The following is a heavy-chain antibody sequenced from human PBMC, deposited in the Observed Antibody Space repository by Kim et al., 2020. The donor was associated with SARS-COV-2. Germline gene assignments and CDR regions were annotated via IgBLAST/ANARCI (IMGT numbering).Heavy chain of an antibody. Sequence: GGSLRLSCAASGFAVYRFAMNWVRQAPGKGLECISAITNNNGKTYYQDSVKGRFTISRDESKNIVYLHMNSLRVEDTAVYYCAKDHPRPGWPTFGDWGQGTLVAVSS. V-gene: IGHV3-23*01. D-gene: IGHD6-19*01. CDR2: ITNNNGKT. CDR1: GFAVYRFA. J-gene: IGHJ4*02. CDR3: AKDHPRPGWPTFGD.